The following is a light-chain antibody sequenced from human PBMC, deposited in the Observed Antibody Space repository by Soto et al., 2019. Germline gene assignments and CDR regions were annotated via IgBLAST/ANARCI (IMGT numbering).Light chain of an antibody. J-gene: IGKJ1*01. CDR2: AAS. V-gene: IGKV1-9*01. CDR3: QQSNNSPST. CDR1: QTISNY. Sequence: LSPSSISAYIGAPVLLPCRASQTISNYLAWYQQKPGKAPKLLIYAASTLQSGVPSRFSGSGSGTDFTLTINSLQPEDFATYFCQQSNNSPSTFGQGTKVDIK.